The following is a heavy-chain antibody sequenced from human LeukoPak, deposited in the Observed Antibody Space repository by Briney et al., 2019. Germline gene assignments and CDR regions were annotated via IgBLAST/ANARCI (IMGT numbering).Heavy chain of an antibody. CDR3: AKDSLWSRDVY. CDR2: ISGSSGST. V-gene: IGHV3-23*01. J-gene: IGHJ4*02. D-gene: IGHD3-10*01. Sequence: PGGSLRLSCAASGSTFSSYAMSWVRQAPGKGLEWVSAISGSSGSTYYADSVKGRFTISRDNSKNTLYLQMNSLRAEDTAVYYCAKDSLWSRDVYWGQGTLVTVSS. CDR1: GSTFSSYA.